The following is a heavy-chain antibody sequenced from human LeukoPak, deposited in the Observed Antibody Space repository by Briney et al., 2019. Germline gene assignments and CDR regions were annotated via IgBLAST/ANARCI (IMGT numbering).Heavy chain of an antibody. J-gene: IGHJ5*02. CDR3: AHLPPVAATPFSFSVRSDNWFDP. D-gene: IGHD2-15*01. CDR2: IIPILGIA. V-gene: IGHV1-69*04. Sequence: SVKVSCKASGGTFSSYAISWVRQAPGQGLEWMGRIIPILGIANYAQKFQGRVTITADKSTSTAYVELSSLRSEDTAVYYCAHLPPVAATPFSFSVRSDNWFDPWGQGTLVTVSS. CDR1: GGTFSSYA.